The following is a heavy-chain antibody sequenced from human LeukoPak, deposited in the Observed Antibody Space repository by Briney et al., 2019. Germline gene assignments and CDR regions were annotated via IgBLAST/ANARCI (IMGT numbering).Heavy chain of an antibody. J-gene: IGHJ3*02. CDR2: IYSGGST. D-gene: IGHD3-22*01. V-gene: IGHV3-66*01. Sequence: GGSLRLSCAASGFTVSSNYMSWVRQAPGKGLEWVSVIYSGGSTYYADSVKGRFTISRDNSKNTLYLQMNSLRAEDTAVYYCAKDRGGAYYESSVDIWGQGTMVTDSS. CDR3: AKDRGGAYYESSVDI. CDR1: GFTVSSNY.